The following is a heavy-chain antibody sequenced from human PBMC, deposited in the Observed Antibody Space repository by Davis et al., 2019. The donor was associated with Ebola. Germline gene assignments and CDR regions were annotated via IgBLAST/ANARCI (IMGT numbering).Heavy chain of an antibody. Sequence: MPSETLSLTCTVSGDSFSTYYWSWIRQPPGKGLEWIGDIYYSGSTNYNPSLKSRLTISLDTSKNQIFLKLTSVTAADTAVYYCARVGEVAGPAEYFQHWGQGTQVTVSS. D-gene: IGHD6-19*01. J-gene: IGHJ1*01. CDR3: ARVGEVAGPAEYFQH. CDR1: GDSFSTYY. V-gene: IGHV4-59*08. CDR2: IYYSGST.